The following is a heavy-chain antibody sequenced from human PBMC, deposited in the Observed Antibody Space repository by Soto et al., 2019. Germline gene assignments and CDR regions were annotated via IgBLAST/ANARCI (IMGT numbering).Heavy chain of an antibody. J-gene: IGHJ6*02. CDR3: ARQLVRGVIHTRYYYYGMEV. V-gene: IGHV5-10-1*01. CDR1: GYSFTSYW. D-gene: IGHD3-10*01. Sequence: LGESLKISCKGSGYSFTSYWISWVRQMPGKGLEWMGRIDPSDSYTNYSPSFQGHVTISADKSISTAYLQWSSLKASDTAMYYCARQLVRGVIHTRYYYYGMEVWGQGTTVTVSS. CDR2: IDPSDSYT.